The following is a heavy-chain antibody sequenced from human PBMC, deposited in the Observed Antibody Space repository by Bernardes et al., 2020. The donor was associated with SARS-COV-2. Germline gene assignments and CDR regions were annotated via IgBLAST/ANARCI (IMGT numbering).Heavy chain of an antibody. J-gene: IGHJ3*01. V-gene: IGHV3-74*01. D-gene: IGHD3-16*01. Sequence: GGSLRLSCAASGFTFSNSWVHWVRQGPGKGLLWVSRIKSDGTSQRYAESVQGRFAISRDNARNTAYLQMNRLRVEDTAVYYCAIGASGENFDVCGQGTVVTVSS. CDR1: GFTFSNSW. CDR3: AIGASGENFDV. CDR2: IKSDGTSQ.